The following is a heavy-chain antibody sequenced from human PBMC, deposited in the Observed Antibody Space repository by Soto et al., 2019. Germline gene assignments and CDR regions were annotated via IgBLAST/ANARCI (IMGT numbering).Heavy chain of an antibody. Sequence: QIALQESGPTVVKPTQTLTLTCTFSGFSLTTTGVGVGWIRHAPGKALEWLAMVYWNDERRYSPSLKSRLTITQDTSKNQVVLTMTYMDLVDTATYFCAHYDSSGYFSHFDSWGQGTLVTVSS. V-gene: IGHV2-5*01. CDR2: VYWNDER. CDR3: AHYDSSGYFSHFDS. CDR1: GFSLTTTGVG. D-gene: IGHD3-22*01. J-gene: IGHJ4*02.